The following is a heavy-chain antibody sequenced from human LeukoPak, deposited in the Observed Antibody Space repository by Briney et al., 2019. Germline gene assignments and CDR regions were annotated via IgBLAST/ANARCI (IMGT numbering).Heavy chain of an antibody. CDR2: IYSSGST. CDR3: ARDEVGATEGGYYFDY. D-gene: IGHD1-26*01. CDR1: AGSISSYY. Sequence: PSETLSLTCTVSAGSISSYYWSWIRQPAGKGLEWIGRIYSSGSTDYNPSLKSRVIMSVDTSKNQFSLRLSSVTAADTAVYYCARDEVGATEGGYYFDYWGQGTLVTVSS. V-gene: IGHV4-4*07. J-gene: IGHJ4*02.